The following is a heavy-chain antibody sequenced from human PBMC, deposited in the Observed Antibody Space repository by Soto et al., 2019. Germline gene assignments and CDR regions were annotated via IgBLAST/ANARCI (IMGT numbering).Heavy chain of an antibody. V-gene: IGHV4-59*01. J-gene: IGHJ3*02. CDR1: GGSISSYY. D-gene: IGHD3-3*01. Sequence: LSLTCTVSGGSISSYYWSWIRQPPGKGLEWIGYISYSGSTNYNPSLKSRVTISVDTSKNQFSLKLSSVTAADTAVHYCASSSPHYDFWSGYSFWDAFDISGQGTMVTVS. CDR3: ASSSPHYDFWSGYSFWDAFDI. CDR2: ISYSGST.